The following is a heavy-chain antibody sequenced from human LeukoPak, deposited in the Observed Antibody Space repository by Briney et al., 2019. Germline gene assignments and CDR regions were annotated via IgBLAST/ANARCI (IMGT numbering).Heavy chain of an antibody. CDR3: ARDNSMQERGWSFDP. CDR2: INPRGTST. Sequence: ASVKVSCKASGYTFTSYYMHWVRQAPGQGLEWMGLINPRGTSTIYAEKFQSRIIMTRDRSTTTDYMELNSMKSDDTAVYYCARDNSMQERGWSFDPWGQGTLVTVSS. J-gene: IGHJ5*02. D-gene: IGHD1-1*01. V-gene: IGHV1-46*01. CDR1: GYTFTSYY.